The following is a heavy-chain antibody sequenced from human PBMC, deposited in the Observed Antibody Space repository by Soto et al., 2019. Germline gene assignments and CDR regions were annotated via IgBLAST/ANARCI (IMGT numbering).Heavy chain of an antibody. D-gene: IGHD2-21*02. CDR3: AKDSIAYCGGDCYSTHFDY. CDR1: GFTFSSYA. Sequence: VQLLESGGGLVQPGGSLRLSCAASGFTFSSYAMSWVRQAPGKGLEWVSAISGSGGSTYYADSVKGRFTISRDNSKNTLYLQMNSLRAEDTAVYYCAKDSIAYCGGDCYSTHFDYWGQGTLVTVSS. CDR2: ISGSGGST. V-gene: IGHV3-23*01. J-gene: IGHJ4*02.